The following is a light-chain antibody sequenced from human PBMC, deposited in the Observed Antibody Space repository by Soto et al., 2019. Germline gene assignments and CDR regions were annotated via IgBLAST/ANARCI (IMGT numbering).Light chain of an antibody. Sequence: DSQMTQSPSSLSASVGDRVTITCRASQSINSYLNWYQQKPGKAPKLLIYATSSLQSGVPSRFSCSGSGTEFTLTISSLQPEDFATYYCQQSYSTPYTFGQGTKLEIK. CDR1: QSINSY. CDR3: QQSYSTPYT. CDR2: ATS. V-gene: IGKV1-39*01. J-gene: IGKJ2*01.